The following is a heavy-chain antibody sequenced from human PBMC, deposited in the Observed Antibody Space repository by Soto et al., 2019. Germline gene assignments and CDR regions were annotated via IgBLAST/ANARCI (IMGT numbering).Heavy chain of an antibody. J-gene: IGHJ4*02. CDR1: GFTVSSYA. Sequence: PGGCLRLSCAACGFTVSSYAVSWVRQAPGKGLEWDSGFRTSGDDGTTYYADSVKGRFTISRDNSKNTLFLQMDNLRAEDTAIYYCAKKVNSGPGSQYFDYWGQGTLVTVSS. CDR2: FRTSGDDGTT. V-gene: IGHV3-23*01. CDR3: AKKVNSGPGSQYFDY. D-gene: IGHD3-10*01.